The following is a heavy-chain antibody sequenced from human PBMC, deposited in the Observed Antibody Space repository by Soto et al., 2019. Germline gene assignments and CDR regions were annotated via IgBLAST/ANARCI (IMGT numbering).Heavy chain of an antibody. CDR2: IIPILGIA. J-gene: IGHJ6*02. Sequence: SVKVSCKASGGTFSSYTISWVRQAPGQGLEWMGRIIPILGIANYAQKFQGRVTITADKSTSTAYMELSSVTAADTAVYYCARGQAYCGGDCSSYYYYGMDVWGQGTTVTVSS. CDR3: ARGQAYCGGDCSSYYYYGMDV. CDR1: GGTFSSYT. V-gene: IGHV1-69*02. D-gene: IGHD2-21*02.